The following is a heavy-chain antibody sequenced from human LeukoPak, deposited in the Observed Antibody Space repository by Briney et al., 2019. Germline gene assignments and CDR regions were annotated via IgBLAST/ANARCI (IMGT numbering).Heavy chain of an antibody. Sequence: PSETLSLTCTVSGGSISSYYWSWMRQPPGKGLEWIGYIYYSGSTNYNPSLKSRVTISVDTSKNQFSLKLSSVTAADTAVYYCARTVTYGEGTYYFDYWGQGTLVTVSS. J-gene: IGHJ4*02. CDR2: IYYSGST. D-gene: IGHD4-17*01. CDR1: GGSISSYY. V-gene: IGHV4-59*01. CDR3: ARTVTYGEGTYYFDY.